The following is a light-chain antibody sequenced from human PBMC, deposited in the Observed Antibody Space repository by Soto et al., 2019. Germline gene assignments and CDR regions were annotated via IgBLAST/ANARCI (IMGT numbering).Light chain of an antibody. CDR3: TSYTSDSTYV. CDR2: DVS. CDR1: STDVGRYNY. V-gene: IGLV2-14*01. Sequence: QSVLTQPASVSGSPGQSITISCTGTSTDVGRYNYVSWYQQHPGKAPKLMVYDVSNRPSWVSNRFSGSKSGITASLTISGLQSEYEADYYCTSYTSDSTYVFGTGTRSPS. J-gene: IGLJ1*01.